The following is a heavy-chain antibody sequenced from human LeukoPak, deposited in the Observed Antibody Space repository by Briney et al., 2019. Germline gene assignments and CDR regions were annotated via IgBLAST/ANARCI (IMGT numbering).Heavy chain of an antibody. CDR3: ARDGLDCSSTSCYGDY. J-gene: IGHJ4*02. CDR2: ISSNGGST. Sequence: GGSLRLSCAASGFTFSSYAMHWVRQAPGKGLEYVSAISSNGGSTYYAKSVKGRFTISRDNSKNTLYLQMGSLRAEDMAVYYCARDGLDCSSTSCYGDYWGQGTLVTVSS. CDR1: GFTFSSYA. D-gene: IGHD2-2*01. V-gene: IGHV3-64*01.